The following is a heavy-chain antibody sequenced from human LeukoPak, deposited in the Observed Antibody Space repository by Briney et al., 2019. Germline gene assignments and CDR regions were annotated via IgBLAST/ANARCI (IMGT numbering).Heavy chain of an antibody. J-gene: IGHJ4*02. CDR3: ARARYSYGWHDC. Sequence: SSQTLSLTCTVSGGSIATSAYYWNWIRQHPGTGLEWIGFISDRGSTLYNPSLKSRVTISSDTSKTQFSLKLGSVTAADMAVYYCARARYSYGWHDCWGQGTLVAVSS. CDR1: GGSIATSAYY. CDR2: ISDRGST. V-gene: IGHV4-31*03. D-gene: IGHD5-12*01.